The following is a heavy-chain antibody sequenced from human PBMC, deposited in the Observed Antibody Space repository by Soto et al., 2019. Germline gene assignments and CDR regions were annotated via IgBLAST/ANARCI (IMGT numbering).Heavy chain of an antibody. V-gene: IGHV4-34*01. J-gene: IGHJ6*02. CDR3: ARGIRVGATFAVMDV. CDR1: GGSFSGYY. D-gene: IGHD1-26*01. Sequence: QVQLQQWGAGLLKPSETLSLTCAVYGGSFSGYYWSWIRQPPGKGLEWIGEISHSGSTNYTPSLKSRLTISVDTSKSQFSLKLSSATAADTAVYYCARGIRVGATFAVMDVWGQGTTVTVSS. CDR2: ISHSGST.